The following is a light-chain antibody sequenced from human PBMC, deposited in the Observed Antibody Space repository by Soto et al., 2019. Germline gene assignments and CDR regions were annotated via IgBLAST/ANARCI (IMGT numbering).Light chain of an antibody. V-gene: IGLV2-23*01. Sequence: QSALTQPASVSGSPGQSITISCTGTSSDVGSYNLVSWYQQHPGKAPKPMIYEGSQRPSGVSNCFSGSKSGNTASLTISGVQAADKADYYCCSYAGSRVFGGGTKLTVL. CDR3: CSYAGSRV. J-gene: IGLJ3*02. CDR1: SSDVGSYNL. CDR2: EGS.